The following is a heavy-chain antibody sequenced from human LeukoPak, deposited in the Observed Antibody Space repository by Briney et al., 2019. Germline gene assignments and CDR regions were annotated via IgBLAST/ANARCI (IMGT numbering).Heavy chain of an antibody. V-gene: IGHV4-59*02. CDR1: AGSVSSYY. D-gene: IGHD3-3*01. CDR3: AGITIFGVVIMI. J-gene: IGHJ4*02. CDR2: IYYSGRT. Sequence: SETLSLTCTVYAGSVSSYYWSWIRQPPGKGLEWIGYIYYSGRTNYNPSLKSRFTIPVDTSKNQFSLKLSSVTAADTAVYYCAGITIFGVVIMIWGQGTLVTVSS.